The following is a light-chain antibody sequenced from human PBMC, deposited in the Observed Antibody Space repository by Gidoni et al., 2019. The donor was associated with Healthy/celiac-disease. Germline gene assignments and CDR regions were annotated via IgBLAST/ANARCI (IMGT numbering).Light chain of an antibody. J-gene: IGKJ1*01. CDR1: QGISSY. Sequence: AIRMTQSPSSFSASTGDRVTITCRASQGISSYLAWYQQKPGKAPKLLIYAASTLQSGVPSRFSGSGSGTDFTLTISCLQSEDFATYYCQQYYSYPRKWTFGQGTKVEIK. CDR3: QQYYSYPRKWT. V-gene: IGKV1-8*01. CDR2: AAS.